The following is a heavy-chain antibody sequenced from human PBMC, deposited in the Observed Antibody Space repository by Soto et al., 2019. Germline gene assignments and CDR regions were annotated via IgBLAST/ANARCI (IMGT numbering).Heavy chain of an antibody. Sequence: GGSLRLSCAASGFTFSSYWMSWVRQAPGKGLEWVANIKQDGSEKYYVDSVKGRFTISRDNAKNSLYLQMNSLRAEDTAVYYCAAGFDWGSQDDAFDIWGQGTMVTVSS. D-gene: IGHD3-9*01. CDR3: AAGFDWGSQDDAFDI. J-gene: IGHJ3*02. CDR1: GFTFSSYW. CDR2: IKQDGSEK. V-gene: IGHV3-7*01.